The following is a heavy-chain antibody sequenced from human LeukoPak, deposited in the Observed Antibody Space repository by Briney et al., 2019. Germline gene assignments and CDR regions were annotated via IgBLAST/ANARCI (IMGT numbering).Heavy chain of an antibody. CDR2: MNPNSGNT. J-gene: IGHJ4*02. CDR1: GYTFTSYD. Sequence: ASVEVSCKASGYTFTSYDINWVRQATGQGLEWMGWMNPNSGNTGYAQKFQGRVTITRNTSISTAYMELSSLRSEDTAVYYCARYGWELTFDYWGQETLVTVSS. CDR3: ARYGWELTFDY. V-gene: IGHV1-8*03. D-gene: IGHD1-26*01.